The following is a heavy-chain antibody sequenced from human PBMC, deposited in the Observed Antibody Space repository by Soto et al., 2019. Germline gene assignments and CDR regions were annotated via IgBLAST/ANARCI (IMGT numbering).Heavy chain of an antibody. D-gene: IGHD6-6*01. CDR1: GFTFSSYS. Sequence: PGGSLRLSCAASGFTFSSYSMNWVRQAPGKGLEWVSSISSSSSYIYYADSVKGRFTISRDNAKNSMYLQMNSLRAEDTAVYYCAREYSSSSICDYWGQGTLVTVSS. CDR2: ISSSSSYI. V-gene: IGHV3-21*01. J-gene: IGHJ4*02. CDR3: AREYSSSSICDY.